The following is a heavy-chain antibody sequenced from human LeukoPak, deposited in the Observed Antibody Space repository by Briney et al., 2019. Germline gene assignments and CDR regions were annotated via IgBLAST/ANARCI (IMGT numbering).Heavy chain of an antibody. Sequence: GGSLRLSCAASGFTFDDYGMSWIRQAPGKGLEWVAYISSSGNTRYYADSVRGRFTISRDNAKNSLYLQMNSLRAEDTAVYYCAWGGIAAFDSWGQGTLVTVSS. V-gene: IGHV3-11*04. CDR1: GFTFDDYG. J-gene: IGHJ4*02. D-gene: IGHD2-21*01. CDR2: ISSSGNTR. CDR3: AWGGIAAFDS.